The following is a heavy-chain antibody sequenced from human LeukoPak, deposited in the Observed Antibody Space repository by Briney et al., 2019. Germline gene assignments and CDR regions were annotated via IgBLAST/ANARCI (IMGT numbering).Heavy chain of an antibody. D-gene: IGHD3-16*02. J-gene: IGHJ4*02. V-gene: IGHV3-74*01. CDR2: INSDGSST. CDR3: ARAPTRELRLGELSPRGFDY. CDR1: GFTFSSYW. Sequence: GGPLRLSCAASGFTFSSYWMHWGRQAPGKGLVWVSRINSDGSSTSYADSVKGRFTISSDNDKNTLYLQMNSLRAEDTAVYYCARAPTRELRLGELSPRGFDYWGQGTLVTVSS.